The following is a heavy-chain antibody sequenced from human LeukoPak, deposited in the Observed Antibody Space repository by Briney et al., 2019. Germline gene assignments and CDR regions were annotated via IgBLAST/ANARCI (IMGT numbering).Heavy chain of an antibody. CDR1: GGSISSGGYY. D-gene: IGHD6-13*01. CDR2: IYYSGST. J-gene: IGHJ3*02. CDR3: ARDGIAAAGALGAFDI. V-gene: IGHV4-30-4*08. Sequence: SETLSLTCTVSGGSISSGGYYWSWIRQPPGKGLEWIGYIYYSGSTYYNPSLKSRVTISVDTSKNQFSLKLSSVTAADTAVYYCARDGIAAAGALGAFDIWGQGTMVTVSS.